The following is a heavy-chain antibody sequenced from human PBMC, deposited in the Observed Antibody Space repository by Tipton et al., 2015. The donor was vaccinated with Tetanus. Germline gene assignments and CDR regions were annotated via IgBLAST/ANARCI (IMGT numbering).Heavy chain of an antibody. CDR3: ARAPNRISRAYDY. CDR1: GYTFKNYD. V-gene: IGHV1-8*01. D-gene: IGHD1-14*01. Sequence: QSGAEVKKPGASVRVSCKASGYTFKNYDVNWVRQAPGQGPERMGWMNPDSGSTGVAQKFQGRVTITADGSTNTAYMELSSLRSEDTAVYYCARAPNRISRAYDYWGQGTQITVSS. CDR2: MNPDSGST. J-gene: IGHJ4*02.